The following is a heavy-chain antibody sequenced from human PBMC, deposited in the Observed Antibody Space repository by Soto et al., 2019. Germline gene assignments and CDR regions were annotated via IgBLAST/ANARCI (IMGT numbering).Heavy chain of an antibody. J-gene: IGHJ5*02. CDR2: ISKSGSII. D-gene: IGHD3-22*01. V-gene: IGHV3-11*01. CDR1: GFTFSDYY. CDR3: ARDLSPYSDYYYESTSETWFDP. Sequence: QVQLVASGGGLVQPGGSLRLSCAASGFTFSDYYMSWLRQPPGKGLEWVSYISKSGSIIHFADSVKGRFAISRDNAKNTLYLQMSSLRAEDTALYYCARDLSPYSDYYYESTSETWFDPWGQGTLVTVSS.